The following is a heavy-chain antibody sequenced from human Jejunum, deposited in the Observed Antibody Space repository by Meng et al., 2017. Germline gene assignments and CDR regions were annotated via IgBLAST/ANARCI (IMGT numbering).Heavy chain of an antibody. Sequence: GESLKISCAASGFTFSCCSLHWVRQAPGKGLEWVAVVSYHGYDQYYADSVKGRFTISRDSSKNTLFLQMNSLREEDTAVYYCAKSWAGGTYLGGENWGQGTLVTVSS. CDR1: GFTFSCCS. CDR3: AKSWAGGTYLGGEN. CDR2: VSYHGYDQ. V-gene: IGHV3-30*18. D-gene: IGHD3/OR15-3a*01. J-gene: IGHJ4*02.